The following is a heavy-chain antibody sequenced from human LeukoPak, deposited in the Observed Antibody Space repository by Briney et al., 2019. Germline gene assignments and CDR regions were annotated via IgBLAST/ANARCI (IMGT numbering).Heavy chain of an antibody. V-gene: IGHV4-34*01. J-gene: IGHJ4*02. CDR3: ARVGRYCSSTSCRSSYFDY. D-gene: IGHD2-2*01. CDR1: GGSFSGYY. CDR2: INHSGST. Sequence: SETLSLTCAVYGGSFSGYYWSWIRQPPGKGLEWIGEINHSGSTNYNPSLKSRVTISVDTSKNQFSLKPSSVTAADTAVYYCARVGRYCSSTSCRSSYFDYWGQGTLVTVSS.